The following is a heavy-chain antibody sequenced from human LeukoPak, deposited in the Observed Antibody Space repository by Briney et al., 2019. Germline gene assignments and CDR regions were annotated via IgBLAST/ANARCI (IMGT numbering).Heavy chain of an antibody. CDR1: GYTFTGYY. CDR3: ARSRDYYDPYYFDY. Sequence: ASVKVSCKASGYTFTGYYMHWVRQAPGQGLEWMGWINPNSGGTNYAQKFQGRVTMTRDTSISTAYMELSRLRSDDTAVYYCARSRDYYDPYYFDYWGQGTLVTVSS. CDR2: INPNSGGT. V-gene: IGHV1-2*02. D-gene: IGHD3-22*01. J-gene: IGHJ4*02.